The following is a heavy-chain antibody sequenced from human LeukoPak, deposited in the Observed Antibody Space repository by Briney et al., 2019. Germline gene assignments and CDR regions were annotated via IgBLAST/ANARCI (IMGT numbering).Heavy chain of an antibody. CDR3: ARDLRQKNFDY. CDR1: GGSISSSSYY. V-gene: IGHV4-61*05. J-gene: IGHJ4*02. Sequence: SETLSLTCTVSGGSISSSSYYWGWIRQPPGKGLEWIGYIYYSGSTNYNPSLKSRVTMSVDTSKNQFSLKLSSVTAADTAVYYCARDLRQKNFDYWGQGTLVTVSS. CDR2: IYYSGST.